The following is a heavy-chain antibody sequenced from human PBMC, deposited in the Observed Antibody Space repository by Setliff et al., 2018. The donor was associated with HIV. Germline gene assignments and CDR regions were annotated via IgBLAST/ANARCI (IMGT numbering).Heavy chain of an antibody. CDR3: ARLQLKVTTWYFDL. V-gene: IGHV4-38-2*02. D-gene: IGHD4-17*01. Sequence: ETLSLTCTVSGYSLDSGYYWAWIRQPPGKGPEWIGGIYYGGHTYHNPSLKSRVTLSLDTSVNKFSLNLTSVTAADTAMYYCARLQLKVTTWYFDLWGRGTLVTVTS. CDR2: IYYGGHT. CDR1: GYSLDSGYY. J-gene: IGHJ2*01.